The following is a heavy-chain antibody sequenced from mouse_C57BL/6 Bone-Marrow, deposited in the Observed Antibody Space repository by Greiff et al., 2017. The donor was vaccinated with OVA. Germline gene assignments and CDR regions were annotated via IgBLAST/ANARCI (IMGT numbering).Heavy chain of an antibody. D-gene: IGHD2-1*01. Sequence: VQLQQSGAELARPGASVKLSCKASGYTLTSNGISWVKQRPGQGLEWIGEIYPRSGNTYYNEKFKGKATLTADKSSNTAYMELRSLTSEDSAVYFCAVTRYVVGWGTGTAITVTS. V-gene: IGHV1-81*01. CDR1: GYTLTSNG. J-gene: IGHJ1*03. CDR3: AVTRYVVG. CDR2: IYPRSGNT.